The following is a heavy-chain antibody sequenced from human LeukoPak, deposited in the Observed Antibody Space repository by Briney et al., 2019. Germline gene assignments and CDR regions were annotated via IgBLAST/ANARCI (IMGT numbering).Heavy chain of an antibody. CDR1: GGSISSYY. CDR3: ARTNYDILTGYYNRWFDP. Sequence: SETLSLTCTVSGGSISSYYWSWIRQPPGKGLEWIGYIYYSGSTNYNPSLKSRVTISVDTSKNQFSLKLSSVTAADTAVYYCARTNYDILTGYYNRWFDPWGQGTLVTVSS. V-gene: IGHV4-59*01. D-gene: IGHD3-9*01. CDR2: IYYSGST. J-gene: IGHJ5*02.